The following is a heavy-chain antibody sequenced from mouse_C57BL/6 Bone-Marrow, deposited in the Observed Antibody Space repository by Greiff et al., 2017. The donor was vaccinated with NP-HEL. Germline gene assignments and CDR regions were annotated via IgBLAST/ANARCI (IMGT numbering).Heavy chain of an antibody. Sequence: VHVKQSGPELVKPGASVKISCKASGYSFTDYNMNWVKQSNGKSLEWIGVINPNYGTTSYNQKFKGKATLTVDQSSSTAYMQLNSLTSEDSAVYYCARSVYYGSSYWYFDVWGTGTTVTVSS. V-gene: IGHV1-39*01. CDR3: ARSVYYGSSYWYFDV. CDR2: INPNYGTT. J-gene: IGHJ1*03. D-gene: IGHD1-1*01. CDR1: GYSFTDYN.